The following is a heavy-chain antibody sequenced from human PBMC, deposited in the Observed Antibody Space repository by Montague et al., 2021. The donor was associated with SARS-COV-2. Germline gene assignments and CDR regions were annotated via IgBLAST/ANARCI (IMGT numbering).Heavy chain of an antibody. Sequence: SLRLSCAASGFTFSDYYMSWIRQAPGKGLEWVSYISSSSSDTNYADSVKGRFTISRDNAKNSLYLQMNSLRAEDTAVYYCAGLGYFSGTSCSGAFDIWGQGTMVTVSS. J-gene: IGHJ3*02. V-gene: IGHV3-11*06. CDR2: ISSSSSDT. CDR1: GFTFSDYY. D-gene: IGHD2-2*01. CDR3: AGLGYFSGTSCSGAFDI.